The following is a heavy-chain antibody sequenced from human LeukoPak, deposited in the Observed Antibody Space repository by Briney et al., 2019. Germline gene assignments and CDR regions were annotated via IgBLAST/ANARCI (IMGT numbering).Heavy chain of an antibody. D-gene: IGHD3-16*02. Sequence: ASVKVSCKASGYTFTSYDINWVRQATGQGLEWMGWMNPNSGNTGYAQKFQGRVTMTRNTSISTAYMELSSLGSEDTAVYYCARAPYRSSTYLSFGMDVWGQGTTVTVSS. J-gene: IGHJ6*02. CDR3: ARAPYRSSTYLSFGMDV. CDR2: MNPNSGNT. CDR1: GYTFTSYD. V-gene: IGHV1-8*01.